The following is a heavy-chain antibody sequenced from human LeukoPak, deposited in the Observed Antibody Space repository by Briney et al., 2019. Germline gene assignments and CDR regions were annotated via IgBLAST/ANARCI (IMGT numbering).Heavy chain of an antibody. D-gene: IGHD6-13*01. J-gene: IGHJ4*02. CDR2: IYHSGST. Sequence: SETLSLTCTVSGGSISSGGYYWSWIRQPPGKGLEWIGYIYHSGSTYYNPSLKSRVTISVDRSKNQFSLKLSSVTAADTAVYYCARWTPSTPTAAGTGLYYWGQGTLVTVSS. CDR1: GGSISSGGYY. V-gene: IGHV4-30-2*01. CDR3: ARWTPSTPTAAGTGLYY.